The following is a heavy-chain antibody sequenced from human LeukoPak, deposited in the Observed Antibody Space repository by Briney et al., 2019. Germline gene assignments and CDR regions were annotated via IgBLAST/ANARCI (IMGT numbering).Heavy chain of an antibody. J-gene: IGHJ5*02. CDR1: GYTFTSYA. V-gene: IGHV7-4-1*02. D-gene: IGHD5-24*01. CDR2: INTNTGNP. CDR3: ARVGRDAKQNWFDP. Sequence: GASVKVSCKASGYTFTSYAMNWVRQAPGQGLEWMGWINTNTGNPTYAQGFTGRFVFSLDTSVSTAYLQISSLKAEDTAVYYCARVGRDAKQNWFDPWGQGTLVTVSS.